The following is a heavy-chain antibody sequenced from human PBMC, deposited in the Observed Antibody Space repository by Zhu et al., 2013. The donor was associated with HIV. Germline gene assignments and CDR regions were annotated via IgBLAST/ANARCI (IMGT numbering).Heavy chain of an antibody. CDR3: AREGMGARRGDFYYYYMDV. Sequence: QVQLVQSGAEVKKPGSSVKVSCKASGGTFSSYAISWVRQAPGQGLEWMGLINPSGGRTTFAQKFQGRLSMTSDTSTGTVYMELSSLRSDDTAVYYCAREGMGARRGDFYYYYMDVWGIGTTVTVSS. V-gene: IGHV1-46*01. J-gene: IGHJ6*03. CDR2: INPSGGRT. CDR1: GGTFSSYA. D-gene: IGHD1-26*01.